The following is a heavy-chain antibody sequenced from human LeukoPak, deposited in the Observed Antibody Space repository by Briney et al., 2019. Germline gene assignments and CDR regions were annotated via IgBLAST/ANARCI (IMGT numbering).Heavy chain of an antibody. CDR2: IYYSGST. D-gene: IGHD3-10*01. Sequence: SETLSLTCTVSGGSISSYYWSWIRQPPGKGLEWIGYIYYSGSTNYNPSLKSRVTISVDTSKNQFSLKLSSMTSMDKAVSYCARGPGMVRGVRFDYWGQGTLVTVSS. CDR3: ARGPGMVRGVRFDY. V-gene: IGHV4-59*01. J-gene: IGHJ4*02. CDR1: GGSISSYY.